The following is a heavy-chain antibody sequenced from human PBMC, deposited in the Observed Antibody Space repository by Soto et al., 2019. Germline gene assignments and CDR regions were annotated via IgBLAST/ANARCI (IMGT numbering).Heavy chain of an antibody. CDR2: IYRSGHA. CDR3: ARSPSNSSIGSFDF. CDR1: GGAISAFY. D-gene: IGHD4-4*01. V-gene: IGHV4-4*07. Sequence: WETLSLTCNVSGGAISAFYWNWIRQPAGKGLEWVGRIYRSGHADYSPSLESRATMSIDPSKNEFSLTLGSVTAADTAVYYCARSPSNSSIGSFDFWGRGTMVTVSS. J-gene: IGHJ3*01.